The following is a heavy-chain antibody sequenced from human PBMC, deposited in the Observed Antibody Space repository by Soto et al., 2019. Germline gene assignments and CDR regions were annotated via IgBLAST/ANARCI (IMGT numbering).Heavy chain of an antibody. CDR3: AREGGITMVRGVIDAFDI. V-gene: IGHV1-69*08. D-gene: IGHD3-10*01. J-gene: IGHJ3*02. CDR1: GGTFSSYT. CDR2: IIPILGIA. Sequence: QVQLVQSGAEVKKPGSSVKVSCKASGGTFSSYTISWVRQAPGQGLEWMGRIIPILGIANYAQKFQGRVTITADKSTSTAYTELSSLRSEDTAVYYCAREGGITMVRGVIDAFDIWGQGTMVTVSS.